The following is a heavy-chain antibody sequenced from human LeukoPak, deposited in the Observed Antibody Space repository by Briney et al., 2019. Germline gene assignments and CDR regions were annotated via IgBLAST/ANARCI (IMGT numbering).Heavy chain of an antibody. CDR3: ARTVLLLFDY. Sequence: PSETLSLTCAVYGGSFSGYYWSWIRQPPGKGLEWIGEINHSGSTNYSPSLKSRVTISVDTSKNQFSLKLSSVTAADTAVYYCARTVLLLFDYWGQGTLVTVSS. CDR1: GGSFSGYY. CDR2: INHSGST. J-gene: IGHJ4*02. D-gene: IGHD3-10*01. V-gene: IGHV4-34*01.